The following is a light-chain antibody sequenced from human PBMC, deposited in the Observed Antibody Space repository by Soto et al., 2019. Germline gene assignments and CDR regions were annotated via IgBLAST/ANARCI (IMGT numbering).Light chain of an antibody. J-gene: IGKJ1*01. CDR1: QSVSSY. CDR3: QQYNRWPRA. CDR2: DAS. V-gene: IGKV3-11*01. Sequence: EIVLTQSPGTLSLSPGERATLSCGASQSVSSYLAWYQQKPGQAPRLLIYDASNRATGIPARFSGSGSGTDFTLTISSLQSEDFAVYYCQQYNRWPRAFGQGTKVDIK.